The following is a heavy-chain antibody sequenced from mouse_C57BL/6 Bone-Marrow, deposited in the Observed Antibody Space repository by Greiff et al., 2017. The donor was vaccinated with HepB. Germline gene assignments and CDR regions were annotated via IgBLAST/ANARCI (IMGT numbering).Heavy chain of an antibody. CDR1: GYTFTSYW. V-gene: IGHV1-55*01. CDR3: ARDNDYDDYGMDY. J-gene: IGHJ4*01. CDR2: IYPGSGST. D-gene: IGHD2-4*01. Sequence: QVQLQQPGAELVKPGASVKMSCKASGYTFTSYWITWVKQRPGQGLEWIGDIYPGSGSTNYNEKFKSKATLTVDTSSSTAYMQLSSLTSEDSAVYFCARDNDYDDYGMDYWGQGTSVTVSS.